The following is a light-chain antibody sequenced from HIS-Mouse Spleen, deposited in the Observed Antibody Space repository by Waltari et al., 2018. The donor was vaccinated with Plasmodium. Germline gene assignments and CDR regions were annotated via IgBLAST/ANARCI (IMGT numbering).Light chain of an antibody. CDR3: QAWDSSTDYV. V-gene: IGLV3-1*01. CDR1: KLGAKY. CDR2: QDS. J-gene: IGLJ1*01. Sequence: SYELTQPPSVSVSPGQTASITCSGDKLGAKYACWYQQKPCQSPVLVIYQDSKRPSGIPERFSGSNSGNTATLTISGTQAMDEADYYCQAWDSSTDYVFGTGTKVTVL.